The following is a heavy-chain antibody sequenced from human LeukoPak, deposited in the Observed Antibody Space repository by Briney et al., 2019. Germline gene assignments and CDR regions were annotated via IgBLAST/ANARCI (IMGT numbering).Heavy chain of an antibody. Sequence: SETLSLTCTVSGGPINGFYWSWIPQPAGKGLEWIGRIYASWSTNYNPSLKSRVTVSVDTSKNQFSLKLSSVTAADTAVYYCASLRRTDAFDIWGQGTMVTVSS. CDR1: GGPINGFY. CDR2: IYASWST. D-gene: IGHD4-17*01. J-gene: IGHJ3*02. V-gene: IGHV4-4*07. CDR3: ASLRRTDAFDI.